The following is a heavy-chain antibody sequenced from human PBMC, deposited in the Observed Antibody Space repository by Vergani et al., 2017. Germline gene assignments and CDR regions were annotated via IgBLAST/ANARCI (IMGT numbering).Heavy chain of an antibody. CDR1: GGSFTSYH. J-gene: IGHJ6*03. CDR3: ARVNTETNGHLYYYYYMDV. CDR2: IDHTGRP. V-gene: IGHV4-34*01. Sequence: QVQLQQWGGGLLKPSETLSLTCVVNGGSFTSYHWTWIRQSPGEGLEWVGDIDHTGRPDYNPSLKSRLTMSVVKSRNHFSLTLNCVTATDTAIYFCARVNTETNGHLYYYYYMDVWVQGTAVTVS. D-gene: IGHD4-11*01.